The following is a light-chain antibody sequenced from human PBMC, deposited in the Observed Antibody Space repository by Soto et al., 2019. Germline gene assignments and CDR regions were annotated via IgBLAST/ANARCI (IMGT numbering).Light chain of an antibody. V-gene: IGLV1-44*01. Sequence: QSVLTQPPSASGTPGQRVTISCSGSSSNIGSNTINWYQQLPGTAPKLLVYSHNQRPSGVPDRFSGSKSGTSASLAISGLQSEDESDYYCAAWDDSMNGWVFGRGTKLTVL. CDR3: AAWDDSMNGWV. CDR1: SSNIGSNT. J-gene: IGLJ2*01. CDR2: SHN.